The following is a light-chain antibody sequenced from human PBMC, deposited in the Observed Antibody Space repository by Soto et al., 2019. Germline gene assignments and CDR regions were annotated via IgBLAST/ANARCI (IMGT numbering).Light chain of an antibody. CDR3: QQYKNWPYT. V-gene: IGKV3-15*01. J-gene: IGKJ2*01. CDR1: QSVTSN. CDR2: VAS. Sequence: EIVMTQSPATLSVSPGERATLSCRASQSVTSNLDWYQQKPGQAPRLLIYVASTRATGIPARFSGSGSGTEFTLTISSLESEDFAVYYCQQYKNWPYTFGQGTKLEIK.